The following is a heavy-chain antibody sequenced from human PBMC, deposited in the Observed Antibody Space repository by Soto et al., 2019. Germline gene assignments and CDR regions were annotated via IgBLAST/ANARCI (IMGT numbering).Heavy chain of an antibody. CDR1: GFTFSSYA. CDR2: IAYDGRNK. CDR3: ARELARVFDY. V-gene: IGHV3-30*04. Sequence: QVQLVESGGGVVQPGRSLRLSCAASGFTFSSYAMHWVRQAPGKGLEWVAVIAYDGRNKYYADSVKGRFTISRDNSKNTLYLQMHSLRIEDTAVYYCARELARVFDYWGQGTLVTVSS. J-gene: IGHJ4*02. D-gene: IGHD1-1*01.